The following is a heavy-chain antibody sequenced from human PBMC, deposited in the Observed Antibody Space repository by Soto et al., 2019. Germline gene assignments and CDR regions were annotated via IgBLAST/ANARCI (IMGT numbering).Heavy chain of an antibody. J-gene: IGHJ4*02. CDR1: GFTFSTYG. Sequence: EVQLLESGGGLIQPGGSLRLSCAASGFTFSTYGMCWVRQAPGKGLEWVSGISGTGGTTYYADSVKGRFTISRDNSKNTLYLQMNTLRAEDTAVYYCAKRGQGYFEDWGQGTLVTVYS. V-gene: IGHV3-23*01. CDR2: ISGTGGTT. CDR3: AKRGQGYFED.